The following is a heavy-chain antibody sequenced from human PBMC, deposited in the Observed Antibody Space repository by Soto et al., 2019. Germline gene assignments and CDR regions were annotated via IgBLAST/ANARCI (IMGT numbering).Heavy chain of an antibody. CDR1: GGSISSYY. V-gene: IGHV4-59*01. CDR3: ASIPRGNTFGWFDY. D-gene: IGHD5-18*01. Sequence: QVQLQESGPGLVKPSETLSLTCTVSGGSISSYYWSWIRQPPGKGLEWIGYIYHSGSTKYNPSLNRRVTISMDSSRHQFSLKLSFVTAADTAIYYCASIPRGNTFGWFDYWGQGSLVTVSS. CDR2: IYHSGST. J-gene: IGHJ4*02.